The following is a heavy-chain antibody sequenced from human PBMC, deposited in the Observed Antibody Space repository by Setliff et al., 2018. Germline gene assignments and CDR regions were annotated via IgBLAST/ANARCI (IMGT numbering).Heavy chain of an antibody. Sequence: GGSLRLSCAASGLTFSGHFMTWIRQAPGKGLEWISYIHGSNGATYYADSVKGRFTISRDNAKNSLFLQMNSLRAEDTAMYYCERDVGYGSNLGAFDIWGQGTMVTVSS. CDR3: ERDVGYGSNLGAFDI. CDR2: IHGSNGAT. V-gene: IGHV3-11*04. J-gene: IGHJ3*02. D-gene: IGHD2-15*01. CDR1: GLTFSGHF.